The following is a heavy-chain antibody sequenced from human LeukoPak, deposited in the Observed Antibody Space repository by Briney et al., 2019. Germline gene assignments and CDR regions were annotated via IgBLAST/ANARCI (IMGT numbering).Heavy chain of an antibody. CDR2: IYYSGST. CDR1: GGSISSGGYY. Sequence: SQTLSLTCTVSGGSISSGGYYWSWIRQHPGKGLEWIGYIYYSGSTYYKPSLKSRVTISVDTSKNQFSLKLSSVTAADTAVYYCARGIAVAGNDYWGQGTLVTVSS. CDR3: ARGIAVAGNDY. J-gene: IGHJ4*02. D-gene: IGHD6-19*01. V-gene: IGHV4-31*03.